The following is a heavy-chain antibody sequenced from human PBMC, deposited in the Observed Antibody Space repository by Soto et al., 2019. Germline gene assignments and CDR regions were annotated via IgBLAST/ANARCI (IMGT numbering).Heavy chain of an antibody. CDR3: ARGDYSAYYYGMDV. J-gene: IGHJ6*02. D-gene: IGHD4-4*01. Sequence: PSETLSLTCTVSGGSISSGGYYWSWIRQHPGKGLEWIGYIYYSGSTYYNPSLKSRVTISVDTSKNQFSLKLSSVTAADTAVYYCARGDYSAYYYGMDVWDQGTTVTVSS. CDR1: GGSISSGGYY. V-gene: IGHV4-31*03. CDR2: IYYSGST.